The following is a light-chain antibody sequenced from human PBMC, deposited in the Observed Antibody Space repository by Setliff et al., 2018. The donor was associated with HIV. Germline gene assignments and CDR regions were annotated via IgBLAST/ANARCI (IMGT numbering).Light chain of an antibody. CDR3: FLSYSGARRV. Sequence: TQAXSXTVSLGGAVTLTCGSSTXXXXSGHYPYWFQQKPGQAPRTLIYDTSNKHSWTPARFSGPLLGGKAALTLSGAPPGDEAAYYCFLSYSGARRVFGGGTKVTVL. V-gene: IGLV7-46*01. CDR1: TXXXXSGHY. J-gene: IGLJ3*02. CDR2: DTS.